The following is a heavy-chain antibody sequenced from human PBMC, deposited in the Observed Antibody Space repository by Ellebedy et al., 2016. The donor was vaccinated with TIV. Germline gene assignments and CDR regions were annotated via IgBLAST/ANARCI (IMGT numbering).Heavy chain of an antibody. CDR3: ATRSPNNGDNGGSHWFDP. Sequence: GESLKISCAASGFTFSTYWMSWVRQAPGKGLEWVANIKEDGSDITYADSVKGRFTISRDNAQNSLYLQMDSLRAEETAVYYCATRSPNNGDNGGSHWFDPWGQGTLVTVSS. CDR1: GFTFSTYW. CDR2: IKEDGSDI. D-gene: IGHD1/OR15-1a*01. J-gene: IGHJ5*02. V-gene: IGHV3-7*01.